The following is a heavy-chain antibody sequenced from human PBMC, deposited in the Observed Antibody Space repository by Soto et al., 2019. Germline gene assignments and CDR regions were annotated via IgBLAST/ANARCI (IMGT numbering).Heavy chain of an antibody. V-gene: IGHV1-69*13. D-gene: IGHD2-21*01. J-gene: IGHJ6*02. CDR1: GGTFSSYA. Sequence: SVKVSCKASGGTFSSYAISWVRQAPGQGLEWMGGIIPIFGTANYAQKFQGRVTITADESTSTAYMELSSLRSEDTAVYYCAAIVESYYYYGMDVWGQGTTVTVSS. CDR2: IIPIFGTA. CDR3: AAIVESYYYYGMDV.